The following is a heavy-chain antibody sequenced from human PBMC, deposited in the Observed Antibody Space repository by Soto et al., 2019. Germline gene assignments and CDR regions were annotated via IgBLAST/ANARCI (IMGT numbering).Heavy chain of an antibody. J-gene: IGHJ4*02. CDR1: GGTFTNYA. D-gene: IGHD1-26*01. V-gene: IGHV1-69*13. CDR2: IIPIFGTA. CDR3: ARDLGSGSYLAFDY. Sequence: SVKVSCKASGGTFTNYAISWVRQAPGQGLEWMGGIIPIFGTANYAQKFQGRVTITADESTSTAYMELSSLRSEDTAMYYCARDLGSGSYLAFDYWGQGTLVTVSS.